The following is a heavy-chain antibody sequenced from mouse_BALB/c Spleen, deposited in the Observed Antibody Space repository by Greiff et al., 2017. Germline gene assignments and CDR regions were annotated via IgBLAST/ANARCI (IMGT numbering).Heavy chain of an antibody. CDR1: GYAFRSSW. J-gene: IGHJ2*01. Sequence: VQLQQSGPELVKPGASVKISCKASGYAFRSSWMNWVKQRPGQGLEWIGRIYPGDGDTNYNGKFKGKATLTADKSSSTAYMQLSSLTSVDSAVYFCARRYEYYFDYWGQGTTLTVSS. CDR2: IYPGDGDT. V-gene: IGHV1-82*01. D-gene: IGHD2-14*01. CDR3: ARRYEYYFDY.